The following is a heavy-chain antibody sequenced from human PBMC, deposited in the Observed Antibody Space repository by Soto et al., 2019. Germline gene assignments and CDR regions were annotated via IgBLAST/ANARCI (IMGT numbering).Heavy chain of an antibody. CDR2: VSYDGSDK. J-gene: IGHJ6*02. CDR3: ARDFGDYESYYYGMDV. D-gene: IGHD4-17*01. CDR1: GFTFSRYA. V-gene: IGHV3-30*01. Sequence: QVQLVESGGGVVQPGRSLRLSCAASGFTFSRYAIHWVRQDPGKGLEWVAVVSYDGSDKFYADSVKGRFTISRDNSENTLYLQMNSLKPEDTAVYYCARDFGDYESYYYGMDVWGQGTTVNVSS.